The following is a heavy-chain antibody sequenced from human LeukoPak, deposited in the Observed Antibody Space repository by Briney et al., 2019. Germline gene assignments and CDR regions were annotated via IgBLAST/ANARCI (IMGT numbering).Heavy chain of an antibody. D-gene: IGHD3-10*01. CDR1: GFTVSSNY. Sequence: GGSLRLSCVASGFTVSSNYMSWVRQAPGKGLEWVSIIYSAGSTYYADSVRGRFTISRDSSKNTVCPQMNSLRAEDTAVYYCASGGMGARKYYSDPFHYWGQGTLVTVSS. V-gene: IGHV3-53*01. CDR2: IYSAGST. J-gene: IGHJ4*02. CDR3: ASGGMGARKYYSDPFHY.